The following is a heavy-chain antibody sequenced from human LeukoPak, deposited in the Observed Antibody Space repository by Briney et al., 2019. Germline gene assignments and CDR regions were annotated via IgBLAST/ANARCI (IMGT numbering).Heavy chain of an antibody. J-gene: IGHJ6*02. CDR1: GYTLTELS. V-gene: IGHV1-24*01. D-gene: IGHD1-26*01. CDR2: FDPEDGET. CDR3: ATDQLVGAPPYYYYYGMDV. Sequence: ASVTVSCKVSGYTLTELSMHWVRQAPGKGLEWMGGFDPEDGETIYAQKFQGRVTMTEDTSTDTAYMELSSLRSEDTAVYYCATDQLVGAPPYYYYYGMDVWGQGTTVTVSS.